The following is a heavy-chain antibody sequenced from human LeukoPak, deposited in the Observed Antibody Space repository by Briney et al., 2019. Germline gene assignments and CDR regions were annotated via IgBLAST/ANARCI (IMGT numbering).Heavy chain of an antibody. J-gene: IGHJ4*02. CDR1: GYTFSNYA. CDR2: ITGSGQTA. CDR3: AKEVLVVIESYFDS. D-gene: IGHD3-22*01. Sequence: GGSLRLSCAASGYTFSNYAMTWVRQAPGKGLEWVSSITGSGQTAYYADSVKGRFTAPRDNSKNTLFLQMSSLRAEDTAIYYCAKEVLVVIESYFDSWGQGTLVTVSS. V-gene: IGHV3-23*01.